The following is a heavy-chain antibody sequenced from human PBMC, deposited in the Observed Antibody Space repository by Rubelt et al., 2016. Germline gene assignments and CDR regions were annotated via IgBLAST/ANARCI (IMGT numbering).Heavy chain of an antibody. CDR2: INPSGGST. CDR3: ARVWFGSYDY. Sequence: QVQLVQSGAEVKKPGSSVKVSCKASGGTFSSYAISWVRQAPGQGLEWMGIINPSGGSTSYGKKFQGRVTMTRYTSTSTVYRELGSLRSEETAVYYCARVWFGSYDYWGQGTLVTVSS. CDR1: GGTFSSYA. D-gene: IGHD1-26*01. J-gene: IGHJ4*02. V-gene: IGHV1-46*01.